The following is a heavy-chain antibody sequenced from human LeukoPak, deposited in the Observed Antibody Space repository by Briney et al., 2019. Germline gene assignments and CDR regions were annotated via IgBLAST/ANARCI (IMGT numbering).Heavy chain of an antibody. CDR2: ISGSGGST. Sequence: PGGSLRLSCAATGFTFRSYNMIWVRQAPGKGLEWVSAISGSGGSTYYADSVKGRFTISRDNSKNTLYLQMNSLRAEDTAVYYCAKDRVRGYSYGYWDYWGQGTLVTVSS. J-gene: IGHJ4*02. CDR3: AKDRVRGYSYGYWDY. D-gene: IGHD5-18*01. V-gene: IGHV3-23*01. CDR1: GFTFRSYN.